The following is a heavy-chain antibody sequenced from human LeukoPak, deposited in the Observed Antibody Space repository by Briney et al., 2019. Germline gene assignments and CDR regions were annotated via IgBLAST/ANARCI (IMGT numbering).Heavy chain of an antibody. CDR1: GGSISSGGYY. V-gene: IGHV4-31*03. J-gene: IGHJ4*02. CDR2: IYYSGST. CDR3: ARARRVPAAISYYFDY. Sequence: KSSQTLSLTCTVSGGSISSGGYYWSWIRQHPGKGLEWIGYIYYSGSTYYNPSLKRRVTISVDTSKNQFSLKLSSVTAADTAVYYCARARRVPAAISYYFDYWGQGTLVTVSS. D-gene: IGHD2-2*01.